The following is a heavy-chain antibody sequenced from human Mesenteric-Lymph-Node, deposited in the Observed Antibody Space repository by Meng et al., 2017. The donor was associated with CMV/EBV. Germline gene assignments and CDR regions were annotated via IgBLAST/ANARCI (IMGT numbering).Heavy chain of an antibody. V-gene: IGHV3-23*01. CDR2: ISASGSST. CDR3: AGGGPAIFSPFDP. Sequence: CSASRFAFSSSPMSWVRRAPGMGLEWVSGISASGSSTYDADSVKGRFTISRDNSKYTLYLQMTSLTAGDTAVYYCAGGGPAIFSPFDPWGQGTLVTVSS. J-gene: IGHJ5*02. D-gene: IGHD3-3*01. CDR1: RFAFSSSP.